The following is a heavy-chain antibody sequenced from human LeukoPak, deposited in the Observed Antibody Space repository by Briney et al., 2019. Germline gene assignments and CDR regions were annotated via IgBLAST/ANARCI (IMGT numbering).Heavy chain of an antibody. CDR3: ATSGGSYYAY. J-gene: IGHJ4*02. Sequence: GGSLRLSCAASGFTFSSYSMNWVRQAPGKGLEWVSYISSSSSTIYYADPVKGRFTISRDNAKNSLFLQMNSLRAVDTAVYYCATSGGSYYAYWGQGTLVTVSS. CDR2: ISSSSSTI. V-gene: IGHV3-48*01. CDR1: GFTFSSYS. D-gene: IGHD1-26*01.